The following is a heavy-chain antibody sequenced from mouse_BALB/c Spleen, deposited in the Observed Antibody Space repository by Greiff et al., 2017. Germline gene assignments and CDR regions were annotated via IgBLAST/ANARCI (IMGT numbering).Heavy chain of an antibody. CDR3: ARKREGYYAMDY. V-gene: IGHV2-6-4*01. Sequence: VQLVESGPGLVEPSQSLSITCTVSGFSLSSYGVHWVRQPPGKGLEWLGMIWGGGSTDYNSALKSSLSISTDNSKSQVVFKMNSLQTDDTAMYYGARKREGYYAMDYWGQGTSVTVSS. CDR2: IWGGGST. J-gene: IGHJ4*01. CDR1: GFSLSSYG.